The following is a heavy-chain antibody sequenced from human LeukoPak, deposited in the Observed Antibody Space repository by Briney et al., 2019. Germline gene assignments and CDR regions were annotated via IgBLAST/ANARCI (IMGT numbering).Heavy chain of an antibody. CDR2: IYYSGST. V-gene: IGHV4-59*01. CDR3: ARARRVCSSTSCYVDAFDI. D-gene: IGHD2-2*01. CDR1: GGSISSYY. J-gene: IGHJ3*02. Sequence: SETLSPTCTVSGGSISSYYWSWIRQPPGKGLEWIGYIYYSGSTNYNPSLKSRVTISVDTSKNQFSLKLSSVTAADTAVYYCARARRVCSSTSCYVDAFDIWGQGTMVTVSS.